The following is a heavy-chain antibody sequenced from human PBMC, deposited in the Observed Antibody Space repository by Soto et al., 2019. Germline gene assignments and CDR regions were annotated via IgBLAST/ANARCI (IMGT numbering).Heavy chain of an antibody. Sequence: QVQLVQSGAEVKKPGSSVKVSCKASGGTFSSYAISWVRQAPGQGLEWMGGISAYNGNTNYAQKLQGRVTMTTDTSTSTAYMELRSLRSDDTAVYYCARDRESGSYYRYWGQGTLVTVSS. CDR2: ISAYNGNT. V-gene: IGHV1-18*01. D-gene: IGHD1-26*01. J-gene: IGHJ4*02. CDR1: GGTFSSYA. CDR3: ARDRESGSYYRY.